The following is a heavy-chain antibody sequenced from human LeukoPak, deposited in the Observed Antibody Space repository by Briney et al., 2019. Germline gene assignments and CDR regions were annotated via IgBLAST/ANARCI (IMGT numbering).Heavy chain of an antibody. Sequence: GGSLRLSCAASGFTFSSSGTNWVRQAPGKGLEWVSSISSTGNYIYYTESMKGRFTISRDNAKNSLFLQMNSLRAEDTAVYYCARDRGGRGLDYWGQGTLVTVSS. CDR1: GFTFSSSG. J-gene: IGHJ4*02. CDR3: ARDRGGRGLDY. CDR2: ISSTGNYI. V-gene: IGHV3-21*06. D-gene: IGHD4-23*01.